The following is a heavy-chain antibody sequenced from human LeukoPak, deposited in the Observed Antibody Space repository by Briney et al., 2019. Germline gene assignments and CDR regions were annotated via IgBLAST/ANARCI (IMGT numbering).Heavy chain of an antibody. CDR2: IYYSGST. CDR1: GGSISYSNSY. J-gene: IGHJ4*02. Sequence: SETLSLTCTVSGGSISYSNSYWGWIRQPPGEGLEWIGNIYYSGSTYYNASLKSRLTISVDTSKNQFSLKLTSVTAADTAVYYCARAYDSSGYNDYSFDYWGQGTLVTVSS. D-gene: IGHD3-22*01. CDR3: ARAYDSSGYNDYSFDY. V-gene: IGHV4-39*07.